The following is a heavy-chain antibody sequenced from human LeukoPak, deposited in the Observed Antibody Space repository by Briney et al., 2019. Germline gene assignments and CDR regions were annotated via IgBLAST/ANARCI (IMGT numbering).Heavy chain of an antibody. CDR1: GFIFTNYG. D-gene: IGHD4-17*01. CDR3: AKAPYGDHSYYMDA. Sequence: GGSLRLSRAASGFIFTNYGMSWVRQAPGQGLEWVSSITTGDNTYYADSVKGRFTISRDNSKNTLYLQMNSLRAEDTAVYYCAKAPYGDHSYYMDAWGKGTTVTISS. J-gene: IGHJ6*03. CDR2: ITTGDNT. V-gene: IGHV3-23*01.